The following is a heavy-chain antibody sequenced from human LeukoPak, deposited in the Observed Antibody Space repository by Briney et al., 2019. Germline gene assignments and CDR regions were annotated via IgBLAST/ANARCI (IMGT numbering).Heavy chain of an antibody. CDR2: INHSGST. D-gene: IGHD3-22*01. V-gene: IGHV4-34*01. CDR3: ARGRGYSYGYQYYYDSSGYFVFDY. CDR1: GGPFSGYY. Sequence: SETLSLTCAVYGGPFSGYYWSWIRQPPGKGLEWIGEINHSGSTNYNPSLKRRVTISVDTSKNQFSLKLSSVTAADTTVYYCARGRGYSYGYQYYYDSSGYFVFDYWGQGTLVTVSS. J-gene: IGHJ4*02.